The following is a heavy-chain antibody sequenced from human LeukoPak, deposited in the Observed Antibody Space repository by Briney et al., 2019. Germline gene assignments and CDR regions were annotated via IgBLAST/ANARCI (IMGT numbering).Heavy chain of an antibody. D-gene: IGHD2-2*01. V-gene: IGHV3-7*01. Sequence: GGSLRLSCAASGFTFSSYWMTWVRQAPGKGLEWVANIKQDGSEKYYADSVKGRFTISRDNAKNSLYLQMNSLRAEDTAVYYCARDPLDYCSSTSCFAADYWGQGTLVTVSS. CDR2: IKQDGSEK. J-gene: IGHJ4*02. CDR3: ARDPLDYCSSTSCFAADY. CDR1: GFTFSSYW.